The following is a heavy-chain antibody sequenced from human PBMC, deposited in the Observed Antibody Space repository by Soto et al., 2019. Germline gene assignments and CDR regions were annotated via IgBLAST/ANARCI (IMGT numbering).Heavy chain of an antibody. J-gene: IGHJ4*01. V-gene: IGHV3-48*03. Sequence: EVQLVESGGGLVQPGGSLRLSCAASGFTFSSYEMNWVRQTPEKGLEWVSYISYRGSPTKYADSVKGRFTISRDNAKNSLYLQMNSLRAEDTSVYYCVRDRSALVPTSIYYWGHGTLVTVSS. CDR3: VRDRSALVPTSIYY. CDR2: ISYRGSPT. D-gene: IGHD5-12*01. CDR1: GFTFSSYE.